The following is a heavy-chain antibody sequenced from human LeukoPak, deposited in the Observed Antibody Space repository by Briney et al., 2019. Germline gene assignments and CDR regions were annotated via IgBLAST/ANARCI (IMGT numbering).Heavy chain of an antibody. Sequence: ETLSLTCTVSGGSISSYYWSWIRQPPGKGLEWVSSISGSSGYIYYADSVKGRFTISRDNAKNSLYLQMNSLRAEDTAVYYCAGGPFSSSIDYWGQGTLVTVSS. D-gene: IGHD6-19*01. CDR2: ISGSSGYI. J-gene: IGHJ4*02. CDR1: GGSISSYY. CDR3: AGGPFSSSIDY. V-gene: IGHV3-21*01.